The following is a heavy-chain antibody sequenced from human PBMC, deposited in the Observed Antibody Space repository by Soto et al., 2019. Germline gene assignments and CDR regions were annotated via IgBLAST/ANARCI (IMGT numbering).Heavy chain of an antibody. Sequence: GGSLRLSCAASGFTFSSYGMHWVRQAPGKGLEWVAVISYDGSNKYYADSVKGRFTISRDNSKNTLYLQMNSLRAEDTAVYYCAKDREYYDSSTLDYWGQGTLVTVSS. CDR3: AKDREYYDSSTLDY. V-gene: IGHV3-30*18. CDR1: GFTFSSYG. D-gene: IGHD3-22*01. J-gene: IGHJ4*02. CDR2: ISYDGSNK.